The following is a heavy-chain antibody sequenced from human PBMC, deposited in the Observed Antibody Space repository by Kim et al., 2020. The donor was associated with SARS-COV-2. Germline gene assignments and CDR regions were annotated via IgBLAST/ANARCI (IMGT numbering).Heavy chain of an antibody. J-gene: IGHJ4*02. CDR3: VKDRRGNIVVTATDFDY. CDR2: TTNGGYTK. Sequence: GGSLRLSCAASGFTFSSYEMNWVRQAPGKGLEWVAVTTNGGYTKDYADSVKGRFTISRDNSKNTLYLQMNSLRAEDTALYYCVKDRRGNIVVTATDFDYWRQGTLLTVSS. D-gene: IGHD2-21*02. V-gene: IGHV3-30*18. CDR1: GFTFSSYE.